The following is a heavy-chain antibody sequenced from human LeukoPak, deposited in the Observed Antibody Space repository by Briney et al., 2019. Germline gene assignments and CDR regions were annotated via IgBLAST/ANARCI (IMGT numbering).Heavy chain of an antibody. J-gene: IGHJ6*02. CDR1: GYTFTSYY. Sequence: ASVKVSCKASGYTFTSYYMHWVRQAPGQGLEWMGIINPSGGSTSYAQKFQGRVTMTRDTSTSTVYMELSSLRSEDTAVYYCARDGSPITIFEDGMDVWGQGTTVTVSS. D-gene: IGHD3-3*01. CDR3: ARDGSPITIFEDGMDV. CDR2: INPSGGST. V-gene: IGHV1-46*01.